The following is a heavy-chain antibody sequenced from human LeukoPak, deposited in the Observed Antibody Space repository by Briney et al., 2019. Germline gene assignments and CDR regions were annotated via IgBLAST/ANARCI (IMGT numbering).Heavy chain of an antibody. CDR3: ARVSVLRFLEWLLLNWIDP. V-gene: IGHV1-18*01. CDR2: ISAYNGNT. CDR1: GYTFTSYG. D-gene: IGHD3-3*01. Sequence: GASVKVSCKASGYTFTSYGISWVRQAPGQGLEWMGWISAYNGNTNYAQKLQGRVTMTTDTSTSTAYMELRSLRSDDTAVYYCARVSVLRFLEWLLLNWIDPWGQGTLVTVSS. J-gene: IGHJ5*02.